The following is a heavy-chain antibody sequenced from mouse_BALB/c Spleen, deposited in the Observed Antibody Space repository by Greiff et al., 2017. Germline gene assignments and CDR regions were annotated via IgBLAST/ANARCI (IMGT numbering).Heavy chain of an antibody. CDR3: ARVWYAMDY. D-gene: IGHD1-1*02. CDR1: GFTFSSYA. V-gene: IGHV5-6-5*01. Sequence: EVQRVESGGGLVKPGGSLKLSCAASGFTFSSYAMSWVRQTPEKRLEWVASISSGGSTYYPDSVKGRFTISRDNARNILYLQMSSLRSEDTAMYYCARVWYAMDYWGQGTSVTVSS. J-gene: IGHJ4*01. CDR2: ISSGGST.